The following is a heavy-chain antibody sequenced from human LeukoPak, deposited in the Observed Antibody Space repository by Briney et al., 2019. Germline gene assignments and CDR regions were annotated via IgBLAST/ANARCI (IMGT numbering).Heavy chain of an antibody. CDR3: ARDVHIVVVTADPINRKYYYYMDV. V-gene: IGHV3-23*01. CDR1: GFTFSSSA. Sequence: GGSLRLSCAASGFTFSSSAMSWVRQAPGKGLEWVSSISGSGSGGSTYYADSVKGRFTISRDNSKNTLYLQMNSLRAEDTAVYYCARDVHIVVVTADPINRKYYYYMDVWGKGTTVTVSS. CDR2: ISGSGSGGST. D-gene: IGHD2-21*02. J-gene: IGHJ6*03.